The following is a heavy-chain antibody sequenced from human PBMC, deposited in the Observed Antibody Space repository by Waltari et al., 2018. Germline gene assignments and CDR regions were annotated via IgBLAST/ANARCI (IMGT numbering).Heavy chain of an antibody. D-gene: IGHD1-26*01. Sequence: EVQLVESGGGLVQPGGSLRLSCAASGFTFSSYEMNWVRQAPGKGLEWVSYISSSGSTIYYADSVKGRFTISRDNAKNSLYLQMNSLRAEDTAVYYCARDEAVVGATNLFDAFDIWGQGTMVTVSS. V-gene: IGHV3-48*03. J-gene: IGHJ3*02. CDR2: ISSSGSTI. CDR1: GFTFSSYE. CDR3: ARDEAVVGATNLFDAFDI.